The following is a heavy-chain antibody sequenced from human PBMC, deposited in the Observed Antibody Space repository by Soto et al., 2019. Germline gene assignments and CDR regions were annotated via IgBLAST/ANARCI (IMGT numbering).Heavy chain of an antibody. CDR3: ARDRYFDY. Sequence: QVQLVESGGGVVRPGRSLRLYGAASGFTFSSYAMHWVRQAPGKGLEWVAVISYDGSNKYYADSVKGRFTISRDNSKNTLYLQMNSLRAEDTAVYYCARDRYFDYWGQGTLVTVSS. CDR1: GFTFSSYA. V-gene: IGHV3-30-3*01. CDR2: ISYDGSNK. J-gene: IGHJ4*02.